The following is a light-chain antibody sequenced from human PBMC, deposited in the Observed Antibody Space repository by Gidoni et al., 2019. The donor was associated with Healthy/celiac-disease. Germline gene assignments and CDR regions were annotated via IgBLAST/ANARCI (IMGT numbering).Light chain of an antibody. V-gene: IGKV3-11*01. Sequence: EIVFTQSPATLSLSPGERATLSCRASQSVSSYLAWYQQKPGQAPRLLIYDASNRATGIPARFSGSGSWTDFTLTISSLEPEDFAAYYCQQRSNWPLTFGGGTKVEIK. CDR3: QQRSNWPLT. J-gene: IGKJ4*01. CDR2: DAS. CDR1: QSVSSY.